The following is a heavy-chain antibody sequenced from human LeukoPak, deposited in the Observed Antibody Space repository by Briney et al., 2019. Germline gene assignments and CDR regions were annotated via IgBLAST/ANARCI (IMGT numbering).Heavy chain of an antibody. Sequence: GGSLRLSCAASGFTFSSYWMSWVRQAPGKGLEWVSGVSSSGSNTYYAESVKGRFTISRGNHKNTVHLQMNSLRVEDTAMYYCAKEGGYASSWIWGQGILVTVSS. V-gene: IGHV3-23*05. CDR2: VSSSGSNT. D-gene: IGHD6-13*01. J-gene: IGHJ4*02. CDR3: AKEGGYASSWI. CDR1: GFTFSSYW.